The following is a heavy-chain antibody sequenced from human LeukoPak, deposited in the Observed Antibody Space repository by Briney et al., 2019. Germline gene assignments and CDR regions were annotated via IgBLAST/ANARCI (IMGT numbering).Heavy chain of an antibody. V-gene: IGHV1-2*02. CDR1: GYTFTGYY. Sequence: ASVKVSCKASGYTFTGYYMHWVRQAPGQGLEWMGWINPNSGGTNYAQKFQGRVTMTRDTSISTAYMELSRLRSDDTAVYYCARDSLRFLEWSNFFDYWGQGTLVTVSS. D-gene: IGHD3-3*01. CDR2: INPNSGGT. J-gene: IGHJ4*02. CDR3: ARDSLRFLEWSNFFDY.